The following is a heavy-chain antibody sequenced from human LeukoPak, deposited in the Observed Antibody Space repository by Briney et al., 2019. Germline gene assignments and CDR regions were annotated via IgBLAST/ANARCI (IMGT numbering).Heavy chain of an antibody. CDR3: TPQTADYDFWSGYYTRGSRRWFDP. D-gene: IGHD3-3*01. CDR2: IYYSGST. V-gene: IGHV4-39*01. J-gene: IGHJ5*02. Sequence: SETLSLTCTVSGGSISSSSYYWGWIRQPPGKGLEWIGSIYYSGSTYYNPSLKSRVTISVDTSKNQFSLKLSSVTAADTAVNYCTPQTADYDFWSGYYTRGSRRWFDPWGQGTLVTVSS. CDR1: GGSISSSSYY.